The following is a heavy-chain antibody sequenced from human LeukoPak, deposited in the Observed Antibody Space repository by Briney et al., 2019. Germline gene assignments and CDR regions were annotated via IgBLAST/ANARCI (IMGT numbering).Heavy chain of an antibody. CDR2: SDNEKRET. CDR3: AAERLYGILDY. J-gene: IGHJ4*02. CDR1: GYTLTELS. Sequence: AAMRVSCKVSGYTLTELSMHWVRQTPGKGGEGRGGSDNEKRETIYARKFQGRVTMTEDTSTDTAYMELSSLRSEDTAVYYCAAERLYGILDYWGQGTLVTVSS. V-gene: IGHV1-24*01. D-gene: IGHD6-25*01.